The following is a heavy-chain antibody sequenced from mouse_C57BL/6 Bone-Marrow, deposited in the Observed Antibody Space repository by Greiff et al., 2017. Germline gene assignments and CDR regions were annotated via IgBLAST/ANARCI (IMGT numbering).Heavy chain of an antibody. D-gene: IGHD2-4*01. V-gene: IGHV14-4*01. CDR1: GFNIKDDY. J-gene: IGHJ3*01. CDR2: IDPENGDT. Sequence: VQLQQSGAELVRPGASVKLSCTASGFNIKDDYMHWVKQRPEQGLEWIGWIDPENGDTEYASKFQGKATITADTSSNTAYLQLSSLTSEDTAVFYCTTSYEYDLAWFVYWGQGTLVTVSA. CDR3: TTSYEYDLAWFVY.